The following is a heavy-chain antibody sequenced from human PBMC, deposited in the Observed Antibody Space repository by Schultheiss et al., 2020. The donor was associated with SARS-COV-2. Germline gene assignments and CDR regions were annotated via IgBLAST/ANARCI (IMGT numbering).Heavy chain of an antibody. D-gene: IGHD1-20*01. J-gene: IGHJ4*02. CDR1: GGSFSGYY. CDR2: INHSGST. V-gene: IGHV4-34*01. Sequence: SQTLSLTCAVHGGSFSGYYWSWIRQPPGKGLEWIGEINHSGSTNYNPSLKSRVIITVDTSKNQFSLKLSSVTAADTAVYYCARDINNWNGEGPWGQGTLVTVSS. CDR3: ARDINNWNGEGP.